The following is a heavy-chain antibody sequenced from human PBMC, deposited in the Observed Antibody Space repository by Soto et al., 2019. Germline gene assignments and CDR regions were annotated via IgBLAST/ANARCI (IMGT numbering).Heavy chain of an antibody. CDR3: ARINWATVTNHWYFDL. CDR2: ILSNDEK. CDR1: GFSLSNARMG. V-gene: IGHV2-26*01. J-gene: IGHJ2*01. D-gene: IGHD4-17*01. Sequence: QVTLKESGPVLVKPTETLTLTCTVSGFSLSNARMGVSWIRQPPGKALEWLAHILSNDEKSYSTSLKSRLTISKDTSKSQVVLTMTNMDPVDTATYYCARINWATVTNHWYFDLWGRGTLVTVSS.